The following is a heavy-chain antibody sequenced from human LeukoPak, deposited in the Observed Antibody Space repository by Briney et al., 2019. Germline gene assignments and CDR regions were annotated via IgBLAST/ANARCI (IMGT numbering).Heavy chain of an antibody. D-gene: IGHD4-23*01. V-gene: IGHV1-18*01. CDR2: ISAYNGNT. CDR3: ARAELLTPRHYYMDV. Sequence: GASVKVSRKASGYTFTSYGISWVRQAPGQGLEWMGWISAYNGNTKYAQKLQGRVTMTTDTSTSTAYMELRSLRSEDTAVYYCARAELLTPRHYYMDVWGKGTTVTVSS. J-gene: IGHJ6*03. CDR1: GYTFTSYG.